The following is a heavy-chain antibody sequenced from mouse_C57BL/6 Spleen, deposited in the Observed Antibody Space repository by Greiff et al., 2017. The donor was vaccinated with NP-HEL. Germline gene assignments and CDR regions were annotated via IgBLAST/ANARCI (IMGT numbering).Heavy chain of an antibody. CDR3: ARDRNYYGNLDYFDD. CDR2: ISDGGSYT. Sequence: EVKLMESGGGLVKPGGSLKLSCAASGFTFSSYAMSWVRQTPEKRLEWVATISDGGSYTYYPDNVKGRFTISRDNAKNNLYLQMSHLKSEDTAMYYCARDRNYYGNLDYFDDWGQGTTLTVSS. V-gene: IGHV5-4*01. CDR1: GFTFSSYA. D-gene: IGHD2-1*01. J-gene: IGHJ2*01.